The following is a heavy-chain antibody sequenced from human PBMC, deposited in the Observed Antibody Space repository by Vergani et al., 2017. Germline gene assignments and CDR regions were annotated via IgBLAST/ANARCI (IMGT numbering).Heavy chain of an antibody. V-gene: IGHV3-30*03. Sequence: QVPLVESGGGEVQPGRSLGLSCSAAGFPFSDYGVHWVRQAPGKGLEWVSVISYDGNKKNYADSVKGRFTISRDNSKNTLYLEMNALRAEDTAVYYCARDFLTRVTTLDYYYMGVWGKGTTVTVSS. CDR2: ISYDGNKK. D-gene: IGHD1-1*01. CDR3: ARDFLTRVTTLDYYYMGV. J-gene: IGHJ6*03. CDR1: GFPFSDYG.